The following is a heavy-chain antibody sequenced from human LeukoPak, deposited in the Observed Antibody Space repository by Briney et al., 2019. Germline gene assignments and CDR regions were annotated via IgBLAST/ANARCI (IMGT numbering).Heavy chain of an antibody. CDR2: IYYSGST. D-gene: IGHD3-10*01. CDR1: GGSISSGDYY. Sequence: KASETLSLTCTVSGGSISSGDYYWSWIRQPPGKGLEWIGYIYYSGSTYYNPSLQSRVTISVDTSKNQFSLKLSSVTAADTAVYYCARGTDYYGSGSYYRHPFDYWGQGTLVTVSS. V-gene: IGHV4-30-4*01. CDR3: ARGTDYYGSGSYYRHPFDY. J-gene: IGHJ4*02.